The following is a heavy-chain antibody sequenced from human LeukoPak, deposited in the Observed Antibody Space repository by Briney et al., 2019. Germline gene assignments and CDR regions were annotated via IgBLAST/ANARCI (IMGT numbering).Heavy chain of an antibody. CDR1: GYTFTGYY. CDR2: INPNSGGT. D-gene: IGHD1-7*01. Sequence: AASVKVSCKASGYTFTGYYMHWVRQAPGQGLEWLGWINPNSGGTNYAQKFQGRVTMTRDTSISTAYMELSRLRSDDTAVYYCARAPNRYNWNYAGDYWGQGTLVTVSS. V-gene: IGHV1-2*02. CDR3: ARAPNRYNWNYAGDY. J-gene: IGHJ4*02.